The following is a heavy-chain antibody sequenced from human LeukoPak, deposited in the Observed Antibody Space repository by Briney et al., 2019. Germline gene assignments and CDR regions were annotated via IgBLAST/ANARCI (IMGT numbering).Heavy chain of an antibody. CDR2: IITIFGTA. CDR3: AREYYGSGSGGDRSF. V-gene: IGHV1-69*13. CDR1: GGTFSSYA. D-gene: IGHD3-10*01. Sequence: ASVKVSCKASGGTFSSYAISWVRQAPGQGLEWMGGIITIFGTANYAQKFQGRVTTTANESTSTAYMELSSLRAEDTAVYYCAREYYGSGSGGDRSFWGQGTLVTVSS. J-gene: IGHJ4*02.